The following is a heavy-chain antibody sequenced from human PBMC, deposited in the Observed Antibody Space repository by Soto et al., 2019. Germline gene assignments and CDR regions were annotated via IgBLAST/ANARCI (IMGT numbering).Heavy chain of an antibody. CDR2: SSAYNGDT. CDR3: ARVRSAAFVPFAC. CDR1: GYTFADSG. D-gene: IGHD2-2*01. J-gene: IGHJ4*02. Sequence: QVQLVQSGGEVKKPGASVKVSCKASGYTFADSGISWVRQAPGQGLEWLGWSSAYNGDTEYAQKFQGRVTMTTDTSTSTAYMELRSLTSDDAAVYYCARVRSAAFVPFACWRQGTLVTVSS. V-gene: IGHV1-18*01.